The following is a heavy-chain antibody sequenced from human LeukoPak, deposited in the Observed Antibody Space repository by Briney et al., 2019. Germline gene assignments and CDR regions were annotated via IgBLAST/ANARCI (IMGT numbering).Heavy chain of an antibody. CDR3: ARAPPGRYFDWLLSEAGIDY. CDR2: ISYDGSNK. Sequence: PGGSLRLSCAASGFTFSSYAMHWVRQAPGKGLEWVAVISYDGSNKYYADSVKGRFTISRDNSKNTLYLQMNSLRAEDTAVYYCARAPPGRYFDWLLSEAGIDYWGQGTLVTVSS. CDR1: GFTFSSYA. V-gene: IGHV3-30*04. D-gene: IGHD3-9*01. J-gene: IGHJ4*02.